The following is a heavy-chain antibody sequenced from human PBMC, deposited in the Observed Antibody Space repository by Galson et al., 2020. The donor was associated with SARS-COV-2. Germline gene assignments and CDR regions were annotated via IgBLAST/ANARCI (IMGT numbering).Heavy chain of an antibody. CDR2: INTNTGNP. D-gene: IGHD3-3*01. V-gene: IGHV7-4-1*02. Sequence: GESLTISCKASGYMFSNFAMHWVRQAPGKGLEWMGWINTNTGNPMYAQGSTGRFVFSLDTSVTTAYLQINNLKAEDTAVYYCARVGRVTVYGVVLNYFDYWGQGTLVTVSS. CDR1: GYMFSNFA. J-gene: IGHJ4*02. CDR3: ARVGRVTVYGVVLNYFDY.